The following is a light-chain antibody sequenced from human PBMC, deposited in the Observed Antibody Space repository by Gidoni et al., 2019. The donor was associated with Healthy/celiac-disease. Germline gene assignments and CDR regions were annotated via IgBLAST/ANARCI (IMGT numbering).Light chain of an antibody. V-gene: IGKV1-9*01. J-gene: IGKJ3*01. CDR3: QQLNSYPLS. Sequence: DIQLTQSPPFLYASVGDRVHITCRASQGISSYLDWYQHKPGKAPRLLIDAASTLQSGVPSRFSGSGSGTEFTLTISSLQPEDFATYYCQQLNSYPLSFGPGTKVEIK. CDR2: AAS. CDR1: QGISSY.